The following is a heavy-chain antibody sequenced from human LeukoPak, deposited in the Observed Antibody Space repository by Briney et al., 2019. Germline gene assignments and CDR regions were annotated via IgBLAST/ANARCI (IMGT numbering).Heavy chain of an antibody. CDR2: IYHSGST. CDR1: GYSISSGYY. J-gene: IGHJ3*02. CDR3: ARVQVLLWSGEVPRTFDI. Sequence: PSETLSLTCAVSGYSISSGYYWGWIRQPPGKGLEWIGSIYHSGSTYYNPSLKSRVTISVDTSKNQFSLKLSSVTAADTAVYYCARVQVLLWSGEVPRTFDIWGQGTMVTVSS. D-gene: IGHD3-10*01. V-gene: IGHV4-38-2*01.